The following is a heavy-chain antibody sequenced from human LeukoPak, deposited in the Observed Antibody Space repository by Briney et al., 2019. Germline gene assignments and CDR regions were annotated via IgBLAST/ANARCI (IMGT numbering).Heavy chain of an antibody. CDR2: IWYDGSNK. Sequence: GGSLRLSCAASGFTFSSYGMHGVRQAPGKGLEWVAVIWYDGSNKYCADSVKGRFTISRDNSKNTLYLQMNSLRAEDTAVYYCARDMDCSSTRCYQGDYYYYGMDVWGKGTTVTVSS. J-gene: IGHJ6*04. CDR1: GFTFSSYG. V-gene: IGHV3-33*01. D-gene: IGHD2-2*01. CDR3: ARDMDCSSTRCYQGDYYYYGMDV.